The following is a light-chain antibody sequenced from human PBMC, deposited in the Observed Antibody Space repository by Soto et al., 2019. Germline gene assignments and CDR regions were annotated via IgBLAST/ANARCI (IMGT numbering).Light chain of an antibody. V-gene: IGLV1-47*01. CDR3: AAWDDSLSAFYV. Sequence: QSVLTQPPSASGTPGQRVTISCSGSSSNIGSNYVYWYQQLPGTALKLLIYRNNQRPSGVPDRFSGYKSVTSASLSISGLRSEDEADYYCAAWDDSLSAFYVFGTGTKVTVL. CDR2: RNN. CDR1: SSNIGSNY. J-gene: IGLJ1*01.